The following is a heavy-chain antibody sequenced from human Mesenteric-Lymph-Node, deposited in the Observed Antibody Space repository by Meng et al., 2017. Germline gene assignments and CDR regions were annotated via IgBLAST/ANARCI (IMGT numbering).Heavy chain of an antibody. J-gene: IGHJ5*02. D-gene: IGHD2-15*01. CDR3: ARGGYDLNWFDP. Sequence: QVQVHESGPGLVKPSQTLSLTCTVSGGSMSSGDYFWNWIRQPPGKGLEWIGYIYYSGNTYYNPSLKSRVTISIDTSKNQFSLKLNSVTAADTAVYYCARGGYDLNWFDPWGQGTLVTVSS. V-gene: IGHV4-30-4*01. CDR2: IYYSGNT. CDR1: GGSMSSGDYF.